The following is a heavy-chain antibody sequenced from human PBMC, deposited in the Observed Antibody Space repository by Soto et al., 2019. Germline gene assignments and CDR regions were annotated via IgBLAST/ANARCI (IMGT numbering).Heavy chain of an antibody. CDR1: GFTFDDYA. CDR2: ISWHSATI. CDR3: VKDITLYGSGSYDY. D-gene: IGHD3-10*01. Sequence: EVQLVESGGGLVQPGRSLRLSCAASGFTFDDYAMHWVRQVPGKGLEWVSGISWHSATIGYADSVKGRFTISRDNAKSSLYLQMDSLRAEDTAMYYCVKDITLYGSGSYDYWGQGTLITVSS. V-gene: IGHV3-9*01. J-gene: IGHJ4*02.